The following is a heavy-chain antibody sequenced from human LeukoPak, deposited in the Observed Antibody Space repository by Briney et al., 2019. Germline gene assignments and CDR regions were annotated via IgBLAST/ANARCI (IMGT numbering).Heavy chain of an antibody. CDR3: ARGDRTIFGVVIIVKYFQH. J-gene: IGHJ1*01. Sequence: GASVKVSCKASGFTFTSYDINWVRQAAGQGLEWMGWMNPNNGNTGYAQKFQGRVTMTRDTTISTAYMELSSLRSEDTAVYYCARGDRTIFGVVIIVKYFQHWGQGTLVTVSS. CDR2: MNPNNGNT. CDR1: GFTFTSYD. D-gene: IGHD3-3*01. V-gene: IGHV1-8*01.